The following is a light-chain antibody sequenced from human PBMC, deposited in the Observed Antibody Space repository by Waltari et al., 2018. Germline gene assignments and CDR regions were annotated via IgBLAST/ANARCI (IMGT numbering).Light chain of an antibody. CDR2: WAS. CDR1: QSVLYSSNNKNY. V-gene: IGKV4-1*01. Sequence: IVMTQSPDSLAVSLGERATINCKSSQSVLYSSNNKNYLAWYQQKPGQPPKLLIYWASTRESGVPDRFSGSESGTDFTLTISSLQAEDVAVYYCQQYYTTPRTFGQGTKVEIK. J-gene: IGKJ1*01. CDR3: QQYYTTPRT.